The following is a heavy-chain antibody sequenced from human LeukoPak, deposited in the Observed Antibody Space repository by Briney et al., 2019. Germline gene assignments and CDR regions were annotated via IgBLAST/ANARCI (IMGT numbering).Heavy chain of an antibody. Sequence: PGGSLRLSCAASGFTFSSYSMNWVRQAPGKGLEWVSSISSSSSYIYYADSVKGRFTISRDNAKNSLYLQMNSLRAEDTAVYYCARDLSGSGYYYYFDYWGQGTLVTVSS. CDR2: ISSSSSYI. V-gene: IGHV3-21*01. CDR1: GFTFSSYS. CDR3: ARDLSGSGYYYYFDY. J-gene: IGHJ4*02. D-gene: IGHD3-22*01.